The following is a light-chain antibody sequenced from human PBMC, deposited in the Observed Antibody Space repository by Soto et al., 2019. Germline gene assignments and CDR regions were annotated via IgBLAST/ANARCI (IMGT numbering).Light chain of an antibody. CDR3: QSYDSRVRVV. V-gene: IGLV1-40*01. CDR1: SSNIGAGYD. Sequence: QSVLTQPPSVSGAPGQRVTISCTGSSSNIGAGYDVHWYQQLPGTAPKLLIYGNSNRTSGVPDRFSGSKSGTSASLAITGLQAEDEADYYCQSYDSRVRVVFGGGTKLTVL. CDR2: GNS. J-gene: IGLJ2*01.